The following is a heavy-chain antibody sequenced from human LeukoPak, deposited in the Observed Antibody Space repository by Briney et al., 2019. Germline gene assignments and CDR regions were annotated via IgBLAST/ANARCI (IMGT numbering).Heavy chain of an antibody. Sequence: GGSLRLSCAASGFAFISYGMSWVRQAQGKGLEWVSVIYGGGNIYYADSVKGRFTISRDNSKNTLYLQMNSLRAEDTAVYYCARGAGYNYPYYFDYWGQGTLVTVSS. V-gene: IGHV3-53*01. CDR1: GFAFISYG. D-gene: IGHD5-24*01. J-gene: IGHJ4*02. CDR2: IYGGGNI. CDR3: ARGAGYNYPYYFDY.